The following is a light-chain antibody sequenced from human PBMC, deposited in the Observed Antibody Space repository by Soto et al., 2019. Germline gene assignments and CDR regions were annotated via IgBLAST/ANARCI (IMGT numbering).Light chain of an antibody. CDR2: DVS. V-gene: IGLV2-14*03. CDR1: RSDIGTYNY. J-gene: IGLJ1*01. CDR3: MSYTTTSSFV. Sequence: SVLTQPASMSGSPGKSITISCTGTRSDIGTYNYLSWYQQHPGKAPRLVISDVSNRPSGVSNRFSGSKSGNTASLTITGLQSEDEADYYCMSYTTTSSFVFGSGTKVTVL.